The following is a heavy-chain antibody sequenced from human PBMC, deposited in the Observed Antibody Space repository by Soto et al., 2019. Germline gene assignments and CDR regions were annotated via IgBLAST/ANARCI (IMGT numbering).Heavy chain of an antibody. Sequence: QVQLQESGPGLVKPSETLSLTCSVSGGSVSVGDYYWSWIRQPPGKGLEWIGNIFYNGNTNYNPSLKSRATVSSETAKDQFSLKLTSLTASDTAVYYCARDYGEPYQAFFDSWGQGILVTVAS. V-gene: IGHV4-61*08. J-gene: IGHJ4*02. D-gene: IGHD3-10*01. CDR3: ARDYGEPYQAFFDS. CDR2: IFYNGNT. CDR1: GGSVSVGDYY.